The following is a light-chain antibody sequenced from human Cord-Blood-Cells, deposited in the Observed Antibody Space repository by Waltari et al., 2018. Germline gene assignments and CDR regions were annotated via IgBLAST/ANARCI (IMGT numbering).Light chain of an antibody. CDR3: QQYYSYPFT. Sequence: AIRMTQSPSSLSASTGDRVTITCRASQGISSYLAWYQQKPGKAPKLLIYAASTLQSGVPSRFSGSGSGTDFTLTISCLQSEDFATYYCQQYYSYPFTFGPGTKEDIK. V-gene: IGKV1-8*01. CDR1: QGISSY. J-gene: IGKJ3*01. CDR2: AAS.